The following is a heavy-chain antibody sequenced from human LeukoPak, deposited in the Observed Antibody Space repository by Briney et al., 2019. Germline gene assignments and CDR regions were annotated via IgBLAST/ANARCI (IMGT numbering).Heavy chain of an antibody. CDR3: ARAPKSGIHSFFFDY. J-gene: IGHJ4*02. D-gene: IGHD1-26*01. Sequence: SDTLSLTCAVYGGSFSGYYWSWIRQPPGNRLEWIGEINHSGSTNYNPSLKSRVTISVDTSKNQFSLKLRSVTAADTAVYSCARAPKSGIHSFFFDYWGQGTLVTVPS. CDR2: INHSGST. V-gene: IGHV4-34*01. CDR1: GGSFSGYY.